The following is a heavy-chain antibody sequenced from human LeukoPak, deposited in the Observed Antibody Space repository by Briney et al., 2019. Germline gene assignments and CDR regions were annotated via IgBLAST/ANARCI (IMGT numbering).Heavy chain of an antibody. CDR2: IYTSGST. D-gene: IGHD3-22*01. J-gene: IGHJ6*03. Sequence: SETLSLTCTVSGGSISSYYWSWIRQPAGKGLEWIGRIYTSGSTNYNPSLKSRVTISVDKSKNQFSLKLSSVTAADTAVYYCARDNYDSSGYYRPSYYYYMDVWGKGTTVTVSS. CDR3: ARDNYDSSGYYRPSYYYYMDV. CDR1: GGSISSYY. V-gene: IGHV4-4*07.